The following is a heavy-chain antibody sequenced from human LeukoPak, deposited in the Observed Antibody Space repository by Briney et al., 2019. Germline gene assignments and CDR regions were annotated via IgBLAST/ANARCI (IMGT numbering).Heavy chain of an antibody. CDR1: GYTFTNYA. Sequence: ASVKVSCKASGYTFTNYAVHWVRQAPGQRLEWMGWSNSQTGTTEFSQKFKGRVTITRDTFASTAYMELDSLRPEDTAVFFCARGGPNKSGWTLDYWGQGTLVTVSS. D-gene: IGHD6-25*01. J-gene: IGHJ4*02. CDR2: SNSQTGTT. V-gene: IGHV1-3*01. CDR3: ARGGPNKSGWTLDY.